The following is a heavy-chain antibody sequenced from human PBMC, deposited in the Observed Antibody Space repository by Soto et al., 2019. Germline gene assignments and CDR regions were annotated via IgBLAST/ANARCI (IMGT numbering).Heavy chain of an antibody. V-gene: IGHV2-5*02. CDR1: GFSLNTDGEG. Sequence: QITLKESGPTQVKPTQTLTLTCSFSGFSLNTDGEGVGWVRQPPGEALEWLALIYWDEEERYSPSLKTRLTIPKDPSKTQVVLIMTNMDPVDTATYYCAHSRNLITEDAQVGDFDYWGQGTLVTVSS. CDR2: IYWDEEE. J-gene: IGHJ4*02. CDR3: AHSRNLITEDAQVGDFDY. D-gene: IGHD3-10*01.